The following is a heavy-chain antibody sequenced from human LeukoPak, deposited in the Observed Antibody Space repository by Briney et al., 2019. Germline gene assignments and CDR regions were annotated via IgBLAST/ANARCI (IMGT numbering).Heavy chain of an antibody. J-gene: IGHJ5*02. CDR3: ARLTIVVVPAAIPGGFDP. CDR2: ISSSSSYI. CDR1: GFTFSSYS. D-gene: IGHD2-2*01. Sequence: GGSLRLSCAASGFTFSSYSMNWVRQAPGEGLEWVSSISSSSSYIYYADSVKGRFTISRDNAKNSLYLQMNSLRAEDTAVDYCARLTIVVVPAAIPGGFDPWGQGTLVTVSS. V-gene: IGHV3-21*01.